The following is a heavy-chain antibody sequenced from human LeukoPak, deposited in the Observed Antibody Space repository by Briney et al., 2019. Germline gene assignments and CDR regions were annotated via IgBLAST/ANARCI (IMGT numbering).Heavy chain of an antibody. J-gene: IGHJ4*02. CDR1: SGSISSYY. CDR3: ARGGSYPRFDY. D-gene: IGHD1-26*01. Sequence: SETLSLTCTVSSGSISSYYWSWIRQPPGKGLEWIGYIYYSGSTNYNPSLKSRVTISVDTSKNQFSLKLSSVTAADTAVYYCARGGSYPRFDYWGQGTLVTVSS. V-gene: IGHV4-59*01. CDR2: IYYSGST.